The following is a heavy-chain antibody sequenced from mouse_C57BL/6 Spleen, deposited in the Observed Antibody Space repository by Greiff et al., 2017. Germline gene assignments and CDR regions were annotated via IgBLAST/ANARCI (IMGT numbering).Heavy chain of an antibody. CDR2: IDPSDSYT. D-gene: IGHD1-1*01. CDR3: ARGITTVVEPYWYFDV. CDR1: GYTFTSYW. Sequence: QVQLKQPGAELVMPGASVKLSCKASGYTFTSYWMHWVKQRPGQGLEWIGEIDPSDSYTNYNQKFKGKSTLTVDKSSSTAYMQLSSLTSEDSAVYYCARGITTVVEPYWYFDVWGTGTTVTVSS. J-gene: IGHJ1*03. V-gene: IGHV1-69*01.